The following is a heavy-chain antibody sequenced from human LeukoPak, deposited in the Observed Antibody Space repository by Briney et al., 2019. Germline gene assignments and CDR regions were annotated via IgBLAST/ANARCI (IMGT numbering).Heavy chain of an antibody. Sequence: GGSLRLSCAASGFTFSSYSMNWVRQAPGKGLDWVSYISSSGTTMYYADSVKGRFTISRDNAKNSLYLQMNSLRDEDTAVYYCAVEGYCSGGSCYTNWFDPWGQGTLVTVSS. D-gene: IGHD2-15*01. CDR3: AVEGYCSGGSCYTNWFDP. CDR2: ISSSGTTM. J-gene: IGHJ5*02. CDR1: GFTFSSYS. V-gene: IGHV3-48*02.